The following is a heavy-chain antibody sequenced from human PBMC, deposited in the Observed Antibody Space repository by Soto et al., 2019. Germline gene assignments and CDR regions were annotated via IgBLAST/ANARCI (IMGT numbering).Heavy chain of an antibody. CDR2: IYYSGST. CDR3: NSYGADYYYYYGMDV. V-gene: IGHV4-39*01. J-gene: IGHJ6*02. D-gene: IGHD5-18*01. CDR1: GGSISSSSYY. Sequence: QLQLQESGPGLVKPSETLSLTCTVSGGSISSSSYYWGWIRQPPGKGLEWIGSIYYSGSTYYNPSLKSRVTISVDTSKNQFSLKLSSVTAADTAVYYCNSYGADYYYYYGMDVWGQGTTVTVSS.